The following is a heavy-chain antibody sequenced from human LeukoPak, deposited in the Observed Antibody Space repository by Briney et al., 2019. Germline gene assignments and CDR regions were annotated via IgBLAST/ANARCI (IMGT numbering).Heavy chain of an antibody. V-gene: IGHV3-48*04. Sequence: GGSLRLSCAASGFTFSSYSMNWVRQAPGKGLEWVSYIISSSSTIYYADSVKGRFTISRDNAKNSLYLQMNSLRAEDTAVYYCARESLIQLYYYDSSGYYYWGQGTLVTVSS. CDR3: ARESLIQLYYYDSSGYYY. CDR2: IISSSSTI. J-gene: IGHJ4*02. D-gene: IGHD3-22*01. CDR1: GFTFSSYS.